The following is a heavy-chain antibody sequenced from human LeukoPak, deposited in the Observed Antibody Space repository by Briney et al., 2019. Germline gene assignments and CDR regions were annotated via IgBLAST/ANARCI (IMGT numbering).Heavy chain of an antibody. CDR1: GGSISSGGYY. V-gene: IGHV4-31*03. D-gene: IGHD3-10*01. Sequence: KPSETLSLTCTVSGGSISSGGYYWSWIRQHPGKGLEWIGYIYYSGSTYYNPSLKSRVTISVDTSKNQFSLKLSSVTAADTAVYYCARDQEDSGTDYWGQGTLVTVSS. CDR3: ARDQEDSGTDY. CDR2: IYYSGST. J-gene: IGHJ4*02.